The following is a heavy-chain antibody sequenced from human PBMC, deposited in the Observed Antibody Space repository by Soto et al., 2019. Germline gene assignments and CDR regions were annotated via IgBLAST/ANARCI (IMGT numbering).Heavy chain of an antibody. CDR3: ARFPREYYDFWSGYYYSAHDAFDI. V-gene: IGHV1-3*01. Sequence: ASVKVSCKASGYTSTNYGMHWVRQAPGQRLEWMGWINAGSGNAKYSQKFQGRITITRDTSASTVYMELSSLRSDDTAVYYCARFPREYYDFWSGYYYSAHDAFDIWGQGTMVTVSS. CDR2: INAGSGNA. D-gene: IGHD3-3*01. J-gene: IGHJ3*02. CDR1: GYTSTNYG.